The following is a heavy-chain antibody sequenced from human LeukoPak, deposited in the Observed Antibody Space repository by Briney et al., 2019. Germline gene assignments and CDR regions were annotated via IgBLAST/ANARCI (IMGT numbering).Heavy chain of an antibody. CDR1: GYTFTSYG. Sequence: ASVNASCKASGYTFTSYGISWVRQAPGQGLEWMGWISAYNGNTNYAQKLQGRVTMTTDTSTSTAYMELRSLRSDDTAVYYCAREEYIPGGYNDFWSGPLMSRTFDIWGQGTMVTVSS. D-gene: IGHD3-3*01. CDR3: AREEYIPGGYNDFWSGPLMSRTFDI. V-gene: IGHV1-18*01. J-gene: IGHJ3*02. CDR2: ISAYNGNT.